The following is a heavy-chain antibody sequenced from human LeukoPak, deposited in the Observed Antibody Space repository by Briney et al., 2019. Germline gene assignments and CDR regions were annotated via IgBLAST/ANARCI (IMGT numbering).Heavy chain of an antibody. V-gene: IGHV5-51*01. Sequence: GESLKISCKGSGYSFTNYWIGWVRQMPGKGLEWMGSIYPGDPDTRNSPSFQGRVTISADKSISTAYLRWSSLKASDTAMYYCVRSVTSSSSWSSWGQGTLVAVSS. CDR2: IYPGDPDT. CDR3: VRSVTSSSSWSS. D-gene: IGHD6-13*01. J-gene: IGHJ5*02. CDR1: GYSFTNYW.